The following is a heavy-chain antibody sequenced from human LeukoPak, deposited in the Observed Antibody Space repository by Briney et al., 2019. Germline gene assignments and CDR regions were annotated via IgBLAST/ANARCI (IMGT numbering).Heavy chain of an antibody. J-gene: IGHJ4*02. CDR3: ARDLGIAAAGRRYFDY. CDR1: GFTFSSYS. D-gene: IGHD6-13*01. V-gene: IGHV3-21*01. Sequence: GGSLRLSCAASGFTFSSYSMNWVRQAPGKGLEWVSSISSNSSYIYYADSVKGRFTISRDNAKNSLYLQMNSLRAEDTAVYYCARDLGIAAAGRRYFDYWGQGTLVTVSS. CDR2: ISSNSSYI.